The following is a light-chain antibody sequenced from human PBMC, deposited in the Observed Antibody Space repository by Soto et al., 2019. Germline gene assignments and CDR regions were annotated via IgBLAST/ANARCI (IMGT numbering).Light chain of an antibody. V-gene: IGLV2-8*01. CDR2: EVT. Sequence: QSVLTQPPSASGSPGQSVTISCTGTSSDVGGFNLVSWYQHHPGKAPKLMIYEVTKRPSGVPDRFSGSKPGNTASLTVSGLQTEDGADYYCSSYAGSIYVFGTGTKVTVL. J-gene: IGLJ1*01. CDR1: SSDVGGFNL. CDR3: SSYAGSIYV.